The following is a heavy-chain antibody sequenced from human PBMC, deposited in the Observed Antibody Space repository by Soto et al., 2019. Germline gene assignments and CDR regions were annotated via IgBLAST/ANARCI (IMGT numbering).Heavy chain of an antibody. V-gene: IGHV1-18*01. CDR2: ISAYHGNT. Sequence: QVQLVQSGAEVKKPGASVKVSCKASGYTFTSYGISWVRQAPGQGLEWMGWISAYHGNTNYAQKLQGRVTMPTDTSTSTAYMELRSLRSDDTAVYYCARDAASAGVVVVPAAIYYWGQGTLVTVSS. CDR1: GYTFTSYG. D-gene: IGHD2-2*02. CDR3: ARDAASAGVVVVPAAIYY. J-gene: IGHJ4*02.